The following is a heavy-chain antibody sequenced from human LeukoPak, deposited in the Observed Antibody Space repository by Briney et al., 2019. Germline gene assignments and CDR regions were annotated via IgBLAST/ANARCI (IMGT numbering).Heavy chain of an antibody. D-gene: IGHD2-2*01. V-gene: IGHV3-74*01. Sequence: GGSLRLSCAASGFTYSTYWMHWVRQGPGKGLVWVSRINTDGSRTDSVEGRFTISRDNAKNTLYLQMNSLRAEDTAVYYCARDHGYCSSTSCPQRDYWGQGTLVTVSS. CDR1: GFTYSTYW. CDR2: INTDGSRT. CDR3: ARDHGYCSSTSCPQRDY. J-gene: IGHJ4*02.